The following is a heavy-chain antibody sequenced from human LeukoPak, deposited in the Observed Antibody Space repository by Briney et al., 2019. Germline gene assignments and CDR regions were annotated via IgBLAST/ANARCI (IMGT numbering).Heavy chain of an antibody. CDR1: GFTFSTYN. Sequence: GGSLRLSCAASGFTFSTYNMNWVRQAPGKGLEWVPSITSSSSYIYYADSVKGRFTISRDNAKNSLYLQMNGLRAEDTAVYYCARDPYSGGYWDYYYYYMDLWGQGTTVTISS. J-gene: IGHJ6*03. D-gene: IGHD1-26*01. CDR2: ITSSSSYI. CDR3: ARDPYSGGYWDYYYYYMDL. V-gene: IGHV3-21*01.